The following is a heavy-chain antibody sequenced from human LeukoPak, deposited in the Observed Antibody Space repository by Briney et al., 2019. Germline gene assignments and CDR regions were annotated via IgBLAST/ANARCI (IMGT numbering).Heavy chain of an antibody. CDR1: GGSISSYY. D-gene: IGHD1-26*01. CDR3: ARLAGVGAEIDY. CDR2: IYYSEST. J-gene: IGHJ4*02. V-gene: IGHV4-59*12. Sequence: SETLSLTCTVSGGSISSYYWSWIRQPPGKGLEWIGYIYYSESTNYNPSLKSRVTISVDTSKNQFSLKLSSVTAADTAVYYCARLAGVGAEIDYWGQGTLVTVSS.